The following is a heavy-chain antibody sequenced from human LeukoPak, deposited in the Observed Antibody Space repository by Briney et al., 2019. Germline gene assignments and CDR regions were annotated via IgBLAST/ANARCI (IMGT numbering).Heavy chain of an antibody. Sequence: PGGSLRLSCAASGFTFSSYAMSWVRQAPGKGLEWVSAISGSGGSTYYADSVKGRFTISRDNSKNTLYLQMNSLRAEDTAVYYCAKGGGSGYYYYMDVWGKGTTVTVSS. D-gene: IGHD3-10*01. V-gene: IGHV3-23*01. CDR2: ISGSGGST. CDR1: GFTFSSYA. J-gene: IGHJ6*03. CDR3: AKGGGSGYYYYMDV.